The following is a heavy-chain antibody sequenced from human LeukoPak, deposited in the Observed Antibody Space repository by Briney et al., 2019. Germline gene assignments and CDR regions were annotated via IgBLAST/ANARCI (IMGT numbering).Heavy chain of an antibody. CDR1: GGSISSHY. Sequence: SETLSLTCTVSGGSISSHYWSWIRPPPGKGLEWIGYIYYSGSTNYNPSLKSRVTISVDTSKNQFSLKPSSVTAADTAVYYCARVGCSSTSCYRAFDYWGQGTLVTVSS. CDR3: ARVGCSSTSCYRAFDY. CDR2: IYYSGST. D-gene: IGHD2-2*01. J-gene: IGHJ4*02. V-gene: IGHV4-59*11.